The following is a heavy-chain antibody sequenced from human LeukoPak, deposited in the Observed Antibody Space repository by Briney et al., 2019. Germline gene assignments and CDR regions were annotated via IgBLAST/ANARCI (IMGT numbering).Heavy chain of an antibody. CDR3: ARVRRELVRIAAAGDFDY. J-gene: IGHJ4*02. CDR1: GGSISSSSYY. V-gene: IGHV4-39*07. Sequence: SETLSLTCTVSGGSISSSSYYWGWIRQPPGKGLEWIGSIYYSGSTYYNPSLKSRVTISVDTSKNQFSLKLSSVTAADTAVYYCARVRRELVRIAAAGDFDYWGQGTLVTVSS. CDR2: IYYSGST. D-gene: IGHD6-13*01.